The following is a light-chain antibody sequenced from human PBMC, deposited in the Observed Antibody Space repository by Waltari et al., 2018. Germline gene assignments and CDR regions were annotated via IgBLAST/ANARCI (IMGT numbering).Light chain of an antibody. Sequence: DIQMTQSPSTLSASVGDRVTITCRASQSIGSWLAWYQQKPGKAPKLLIYEATSLESGVPSRFSASGSGTEFTLTISSLQPGDFATYYCQRYNSYPITFGPGTKVDI. J-gene: IGKJ3*01. V-gene: IGKV1-5*03. CDR2: EAT. CDR3: QRYNSYPIT. CDR1: QSIGSW.